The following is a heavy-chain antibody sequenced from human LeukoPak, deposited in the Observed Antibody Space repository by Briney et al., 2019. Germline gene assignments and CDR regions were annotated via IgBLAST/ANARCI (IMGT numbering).Heavy chain of an antibody. CDR3: AREVVVVPAAMGNWFDP. J-gene: IGHJ5*02. CDR1: GFTFSSYG. V-gene: IGHV3-20*04. Sequence: GRSLRLSCAASGFTFSSYGMHWVRQAPGKGLEWVSGLNWNGGSTGYADSVKGRFTISRDNAKNSLYLQMNSLRAEDTALYYCAREVVVVPAAMGNWFDPWGQGTLVTVSS. D-gene: IGHD2-2*01. CDR2: LNWNGGST.